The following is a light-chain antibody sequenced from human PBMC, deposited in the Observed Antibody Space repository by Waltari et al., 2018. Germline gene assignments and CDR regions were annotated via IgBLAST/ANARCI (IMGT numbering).Light chain of an antibody. CDR2: DVS. J-gene: IGLJ2*01. CDR1: SSDVGGYNY. V-gene: IGLV2-14*03. Sequence: QSALTQPASVSGSPGQSITISCTGTSSDVGGYNYVSWYQQHPGKAPKLMIYDVSNRPSGVSNRFSGAKSGNTASLTSSGLQAEDEADYYCSSYTSSSTLVVVGGGTKLTVL. CDR3: SSYTSSSTLVV.